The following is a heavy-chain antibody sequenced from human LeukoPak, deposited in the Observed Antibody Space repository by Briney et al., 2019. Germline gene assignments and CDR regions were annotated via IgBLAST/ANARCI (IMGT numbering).Heavy chain of an antibody. D-gene: IGHD6-19*01. CDR1: KFTFTSYA. J-gene: IGHJ6*02. CDR2: ISGSGGST. CDR3: AKGLRYSSGWYSRGGMDV. V-gene: IGHV3-23*01. Sequence: PGGSLRLSCVASKFTFTSYAVNWVRQAPGKGLEWVSVISGSGGSTYYADSVKGRFTISRDNSKNTLYLQMNSLRAEDTALYYCAKGLRYSSGWYSRGGMDVWGQGTTVTVSS.